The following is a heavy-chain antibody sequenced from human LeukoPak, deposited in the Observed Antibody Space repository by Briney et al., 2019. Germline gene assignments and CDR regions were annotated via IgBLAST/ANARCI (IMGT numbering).Heavy chain of an antibody. D-gene: IGHD1-14*01. CDR3: ARARVNLDY. J-gene: IGHJ4*02. Sequence: PGGSLKLSCAASGFTFSTYWMTWVRQAPGKALEWVASIKKDGSEIYYLDSVKGRFIVSRDNAQNSLTLQMNSLRVEDTAVYYCARARVNLDYWGQGTLVTVSS. CDR1: GFTFSTYW. CDR2: IKKDGSEI. V-gene: IGHV3-7*05.